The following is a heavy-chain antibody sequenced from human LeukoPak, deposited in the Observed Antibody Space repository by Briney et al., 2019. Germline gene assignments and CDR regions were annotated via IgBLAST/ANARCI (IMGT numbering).Heavy chain of an antibody. CDR2: MNPNSGNT. CDR1: GYIFTSYD. J-gene: IGHJ5*02. V-gene: IGHV1-8*03. CDR3: ARGRGPLTGYRNWFDP. D-gene: IGHD3-9*01. Sequence: ASVKVSCKASGYIFTSYDINWVRQATGQGLEWMGWMNPNSGNTGYAQKFQGRVTITRNTSISTAYMGVSSLRSDDTAVYFCARGRGPLTGYRNWFDPWGQGTLVTVSS.